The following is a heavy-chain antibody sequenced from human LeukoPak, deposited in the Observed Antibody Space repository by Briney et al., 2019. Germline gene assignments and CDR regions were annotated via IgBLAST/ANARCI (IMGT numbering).Heavy chain of an antibody. D-gene: IGHD3-22*01. V-gene: IGHV3-73*01. J-gene: IGHJ4*02. CDR3: TRLGDYDSSGSVGY. CDR2: IRSKANNYAT. Sequence: GGSLRLSCAASGFTLSGSAMHWVRQASGKGLEWVGRIRSKANNYATAYAASVKGRFTISGDDSKNTAYLQMNSLKTEDTAVYYCTRLGDYDSSGSVGYWGQGTLVTVSS. CDR1: GFTLSGSA.